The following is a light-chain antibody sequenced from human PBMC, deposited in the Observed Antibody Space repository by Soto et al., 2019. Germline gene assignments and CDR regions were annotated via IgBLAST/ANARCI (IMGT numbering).Light chain of an antibody. CDR1: QGISNY. CDR3: QHYNSYSEA. V-gene: IGKV1-5*03. Sequence: DIQMTQSPSTLSASVVDRVTITCLASQGISNYLAWYQQKPGKAPKLLIYKASTLKSGVPSRFSGSGSGTEFTLTISSLQPDDFATYYCQHYNSYSEAFGQGTKVDI. CDR2: KAS. J-gene: IGKJ1*01.